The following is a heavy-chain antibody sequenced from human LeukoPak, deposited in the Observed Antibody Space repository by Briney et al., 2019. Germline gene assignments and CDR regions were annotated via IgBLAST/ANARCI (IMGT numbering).Heavy chain of an antibody. J-gene: IGHJ3*02. D-gene: IGHD3-22*01. CDR2: IKQDGSEE. CDR3: ARDRAPYYYDSSGDAFDI. V-gene: IGHV3-7*01. Sequence: GGSLRLSCAASGFTFSSYWMSWVRQARGKGLEWVANIKQDGSEEYYVDSVKGRFTISRDNAKNSLYLQMNSLRAEDTAVYYCARDRAPYYYDSSGDAFDIWGQGTMVTVSP. CDR1: GFTFSSYW.